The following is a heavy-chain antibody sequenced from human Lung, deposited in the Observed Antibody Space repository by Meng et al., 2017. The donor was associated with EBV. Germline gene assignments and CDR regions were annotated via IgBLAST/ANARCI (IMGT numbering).Heavy chain of an antibody. CDR3: ARDGGSYYRELIS. J-gene: IGHJ4*02. CDR1: GDSVSSNSAA. Sequence: QVQLQQSGPGLVKPSXTLSXXXPISGDSVSSNSAAWNWIRQSPSRGLEWLGRTYYRSKWYNDYAVSVKSRISINSDTSKNQFSLQLNSVTPEDTAVYYCARDGGSYYRELISWGQGTLVTVSS. V-gene: IGHV6-1*01. CDR2: TYYRSKWYN. D-gene: IGHD1-26*01.